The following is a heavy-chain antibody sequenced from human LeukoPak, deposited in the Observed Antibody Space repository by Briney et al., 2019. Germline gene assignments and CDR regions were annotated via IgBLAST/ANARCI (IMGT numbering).Heavy chain of an antibody. CDR1: GFTFSYYS. Sequence: PGGSLRLSCAASGFTFSYYSMTWVRQAPGKGLEWVSYIDSSSATTYYADSVKGRFIISRDNAKNSLFLQINSLRAEDTAVYYCARDPNGFCDYWGQGTLVTVSS. D-gene: IGHD3-3*01. CDR3: ARDPNGFCDY. J-gene: IGHJ4*02. CDR2: IDSSSATT. V-gene: IGHV3-48*01.